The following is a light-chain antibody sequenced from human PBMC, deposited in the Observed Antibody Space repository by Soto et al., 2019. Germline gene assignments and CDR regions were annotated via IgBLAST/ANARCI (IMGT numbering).Light chain of an antibody. V-gene: IGLV2-14*01. J-gene: IGLJ3*02. CDR1: SSDVGGYNY. CDR3: SSYTSSSTWV. Sequence: QSVLTPPASVSGSPGQSITISCTGTSSDVGGYNYVYWYQQHPGKAPKLMIYEVSNRPSGVSNRFSGSKSGNTASLTISGLQAEDEADYYCSSYTSSSTWVFGGGTKLTVL. CDR2: EVS.